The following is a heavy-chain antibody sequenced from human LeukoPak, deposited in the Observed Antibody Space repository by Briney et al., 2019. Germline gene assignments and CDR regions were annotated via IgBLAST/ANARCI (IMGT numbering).Heavy chain of an antibody. V-gene: IGHV1-2*02. J-gene: IGHJ4*02. Sequence: ASVKVSCKASGYTFTGYYMHWVRQAPGQGLEWMGWINPNSGGTNYAQKFQGRVTMTRDTSISTAYMELSRLRSDDTAVYYCARDPGIAVAGMLDCWGQGTLVTVSS. CDR3: ARDPGIAVAGMLDC. CDR2: INPNSGGT. CDR1: GYTFTGYY. D-gene: IGHD6-19*01.